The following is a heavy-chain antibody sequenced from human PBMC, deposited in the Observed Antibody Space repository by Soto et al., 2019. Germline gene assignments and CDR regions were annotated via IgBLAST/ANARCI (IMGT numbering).Heavy chain of an antibody. D-gene: IGHD4-17*01. V-gene: IGHV4-59*01. CDR1: GGSISSYY. CDR3: ARGYGVVEGVGASPLFDY. CDR2: IYYSGST. Sequence: QVQLQESGPGLVKPSETLSLTCTVSGGSISSYYWSWIRQPPGKGLEWIGYIYYSGSTNYNPSLRSRVTISVDTSKNQFPLKLSSVTAADTAVYYCARGYGVVEGVGASPLFDYWGQGTLVTDSS. J-gene: IGHJ4*02.